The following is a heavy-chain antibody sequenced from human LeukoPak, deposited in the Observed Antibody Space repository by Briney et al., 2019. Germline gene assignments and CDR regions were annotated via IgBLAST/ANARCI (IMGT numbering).Heavy chain of an antibody. V-gene: IGHV5-51*01. J-gene: IGHJ1*01. D-gene: IGHD2-2*02. Sequence: PGASRKISCKGSGSGFTSYWIGGGRQMPGKGLEGRGIIYPGDSDTRYSPSFQGQVPISADKSISTAYLQWSSLKASDTPMYYCARGQYQLLYSYFQHWGQGTLVTVSS. CDR2: IYPGDSDT. CDR3: ARGQYQLLYSYFQH. CDR1: GSGFTSYW.